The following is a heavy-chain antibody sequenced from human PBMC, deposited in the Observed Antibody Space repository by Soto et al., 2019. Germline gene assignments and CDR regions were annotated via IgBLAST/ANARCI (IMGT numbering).Heavy chain of an antibody. D-gene: IGHD2-8*01. CDR1: GFTFTNYE. CDR3: VRGGVY. Sequence: ESGGGLVQPGGSLRLSCVASGFTFTNYEMNWIRQTPGKGLEWISYIGAITGTLYADSVKGRFTISRDNAKNSPYLQMDSLKAEDTALYYCVRGGVYWGRGTRVTVSS. J-gene: IGHJ4*01. V-gene: IGHV3-48*03. CDR2: IGAITGTL.